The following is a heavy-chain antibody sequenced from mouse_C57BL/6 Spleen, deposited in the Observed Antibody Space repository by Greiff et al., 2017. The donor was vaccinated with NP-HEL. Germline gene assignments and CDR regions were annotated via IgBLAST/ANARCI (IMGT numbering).Heavy chain of an antibody. CDR3: ARSGFPFITTVVATGDY. CDR1: GYTFTSYD. D-gene: IGHD1-1*01. Sequence: VQLQESGPELVKPGASVKLSCKASGYTFTSYDINWMKQRPGQGLEWIGWIYPRDGSTKYNEKFKGKATLTVDTSSSTAYMELHSLTSEDSAVYFCARSGFPFITTVVATGDYWGQGTTLTVSS. V-gene: IGHV1-85*01. J-gene: IGHJ2*01. CDR2: IYPRDGST.